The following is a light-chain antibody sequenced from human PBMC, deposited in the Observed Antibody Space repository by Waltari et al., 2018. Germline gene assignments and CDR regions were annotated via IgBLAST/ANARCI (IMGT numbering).Light chain of an antibody. V-gene: IGKV1-5*03. J-gene: IGKJ4*01. Sequence: DIQMTQSPSTLSASVGDRVIFSCRASQSISKWLAWYKQKPGKAPKLLIYTASTVESGVPSRFSGSGSGTEFTLTISSLQPEDFATYYCQQYNSYSLLSFGGGTKVEIK. CDR3: QQYNSYSLLS. CDR1: QSISKW. CDR2: TAS.